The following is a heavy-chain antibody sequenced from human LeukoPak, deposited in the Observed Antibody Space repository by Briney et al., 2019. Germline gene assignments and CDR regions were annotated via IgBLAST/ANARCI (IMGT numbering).Heavy chain of an antibody. V-gene: IGHV1-24*01. CDR2: FDPEGGET. J-gene: IGHJ6*03. CDR3: ARVVPWKRNYYMDV. Sequence: ASVKVSCKVSGYTLTELSMHWVRQAPGKGLEWMGGFDPEGGETIYAQKFQGRVTMTEDTSTDTAYMELSSLRSEDTAVYYCARVVPWKRNYYMDVWGKGTTVTVSS. D-gene: IGHD1-1*01. CDR1: GYTLTELS.